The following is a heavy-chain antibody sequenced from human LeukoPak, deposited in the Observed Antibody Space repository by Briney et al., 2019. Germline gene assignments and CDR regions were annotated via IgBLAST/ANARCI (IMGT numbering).Heavy chain of an antibody. CDR1: GFTFDDYA. V-gene: IGHV3-21*01. Sequence: PGRSLRLSCAASGFTFDDYAMHWVRQAPGKGLEWVSSISSSSSYIYYADSVKGRFTISRDNAKNSLYLQMNSLRAEDTAVYYCARGGNYDYGDYDVDYWGQGTLVTVSS. CDR2: ISSSSSYI. D-gene: IGHD4-17*01. CDR3: ARGGNYDYGDYDVDY. J-gene: IGHJ4*02.